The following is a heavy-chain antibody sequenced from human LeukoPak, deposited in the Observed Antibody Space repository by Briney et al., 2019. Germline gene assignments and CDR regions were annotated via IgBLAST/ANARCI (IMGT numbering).Heavy chain of an antibody. V-gene: IGHV4-61*02. J-gene: IGHJ6*03. CDR1: GGSISSGGYS. D-gene: IGHD3-3*01. CDR3: ARDTISPYYYYMDV. Sequence: SETLSLTCAVSGGSISSGGYSWSWIRQPAGKGLEWIGRIYTSGSTNYNPSLKSRVTMSVDTSKNQFSLKLSSVTAADTAVYYCARDTISPYYYYMDVWGKGTTVTVSS. CDR2: IYTSGST.